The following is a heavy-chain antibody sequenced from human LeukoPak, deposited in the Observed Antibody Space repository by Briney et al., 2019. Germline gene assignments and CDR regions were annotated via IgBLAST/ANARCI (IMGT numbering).Heavy chain of an antibody. J-gene: IGHJ4*02. CDR1: DGSVSSSNW. CDR3: ARYLED. CDR2: IYHTGST. Sequence: PSGTLSLTCTVSDGSVSSSNWWSWVRQPPGKGLEWIGVIYHTGSTNYNPSLKSRVAISMDKSKNQFSLKLSSVTAADTAMYYCARYLEDWGQGTLVTVSS. V-gene: IGHV4-4*02.